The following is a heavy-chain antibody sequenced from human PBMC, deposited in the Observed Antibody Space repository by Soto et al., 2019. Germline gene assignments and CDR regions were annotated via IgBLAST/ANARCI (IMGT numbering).Heavy chain of an antibody. Sequence: GGSLRLSCAASGFTFSSYSMNWVRQAPGKGLEWVSSISAGGSYIYYADSVNGRFNISRDNAKNSLYLQMNSLRAEDTAVYYFVRGGYYGSGSYYRKYYFDYWAQGTLVTVSS. CDR2: ISAGGSYI. CDR3: VRGGYYGSGSYYRKYYFDY. V-gene: IGHV3-21*04. J-gene: IGHJ4*02. CDR1: GFTFSSYS. D-gene: IGHD3-10*01.